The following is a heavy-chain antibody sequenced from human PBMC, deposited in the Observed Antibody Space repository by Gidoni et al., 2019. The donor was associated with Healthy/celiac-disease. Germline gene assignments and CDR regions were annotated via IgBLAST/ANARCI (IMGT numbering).Heavy chain of an antibody. CDR2: ISGSGGST. CDR1: GFTFSSYA. CDR3: AKVSSAGYYDSSGPYYFDY. D-gene: IGHD3-22*01. J-gene: IGHJ4*02. Sequence: EVQLLESGGGLVQPGGSLRLSCAASGFTFSSYAMSWVRQAPGKGLEWVSAISGSGGSTYYADSVKGRFTISRDNSKNTLYLQMNSLRAEDTAVYYCAKVSSAGYYDSSGPYYFDYWGQGTLVTVSS. V-gene: IGHV3-23*01.